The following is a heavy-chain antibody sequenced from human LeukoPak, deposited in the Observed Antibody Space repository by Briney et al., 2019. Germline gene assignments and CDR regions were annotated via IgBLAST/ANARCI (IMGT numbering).Heavy chain of an antibody. D-gene: IGHD3-16*01. CDR2: IYYSGST. V-gene: IGHV4-59*01. J-gene: IGHJ2*01. CDR1: GGSISSYY. CDR3: ARGSRGTWYFDL. Sequence: NSSETLSLTCTVSGGSISSYYWSWIRQPPGKGLEWIGYIYYSGSTNYNPSLKSRVTISVDTSKNQFSLKLSSVTAADTAVYYCARGSRGTWYFDLWGRGTLVTVSS.